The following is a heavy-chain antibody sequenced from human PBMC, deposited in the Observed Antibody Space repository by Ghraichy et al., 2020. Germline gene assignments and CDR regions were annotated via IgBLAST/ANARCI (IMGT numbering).Heavy chain of an antibody. J-gene: IGHJ6*02. D-gene: IGHD3-10*01. CDR1: GGTFSSYA. V-gene: IGHV1-69*13. CDR3: ASVWYYYGSGSSGPNPTSKTYYYGMDV. Sequence: SVKVSCKASGGTFSSYAISWVRQAPGQGLEWMGGIIPIFGTANYAQKFQGRVTITADESTSTAYMELSSLRSEDTAVYYCASVWYYYGSGSSGPNPTSKTYYYGMDVWGQGTTVTVSS. CDR2: IIPIFGTA.